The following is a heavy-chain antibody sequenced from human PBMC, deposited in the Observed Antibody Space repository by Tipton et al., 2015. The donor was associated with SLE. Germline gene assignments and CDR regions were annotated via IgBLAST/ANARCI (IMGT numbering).Heavy chain of an antibody. CDR1: GYTFTSYY. CDR2: INPSGGST. V-gene: IGHV1-46*01. CDR3: ALRWPDTWTTVY. Sequence: QSGAEVKKPGASVKVSCKASGYTFTSYYMHWVRQAPGQGLEWMGIINPSGGSTNSAQNLQGRVTMTTDTSTSTAYMELRSLRSDDTAVYYCALRWPDTWTTVYWGQGTLVTVSS. D-gene: IGHD5-12*01. J-gene: IGHJ4*02.